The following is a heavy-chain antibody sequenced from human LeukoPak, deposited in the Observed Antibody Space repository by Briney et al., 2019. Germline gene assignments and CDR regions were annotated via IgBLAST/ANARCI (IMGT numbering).Heavy chain of an antibody. CDR1: GGSISGYY. CDR2: IYHSGST. V-gene: IGHV4-38-2*02. Sequence: SETLSLTCTVSGGSISGYYWGWIRQPPGKGLEWIGSIYHSGSTYYNPSLKSRVTISVDTSKNQFSLKLSSVTAADTAVYYCARVSGMHDAFDIWGQGTMVTVSS. J-gene: IGHJ3*02. D-gene: IGHD1-26*01. CDR3: ARVSGMHDAFDI.